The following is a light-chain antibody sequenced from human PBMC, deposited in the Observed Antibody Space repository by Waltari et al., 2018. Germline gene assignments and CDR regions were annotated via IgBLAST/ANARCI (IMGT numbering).Light chain of an antibody. V-gene: IGLV1-47*01. Sequence: QSVLTQPASASGTPGQRVTISCSGGDSDIGRNYVYWYQQFPGSAPKLPIYKNDQGPSGGPARFSGSKSGTSAFLAISGLRSEDEAEYSCATWDESLGAIFGGGTKLTVV. J-gene: IGLJ2*01. CDR2: KND. CDR3: ATWDESLGAI. CDR1: DSDIGRNY.